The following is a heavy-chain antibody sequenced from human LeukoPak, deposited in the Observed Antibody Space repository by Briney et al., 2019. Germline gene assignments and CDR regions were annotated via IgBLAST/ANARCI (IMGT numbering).Heavy chain of an antibody. CDR2: IKRDGSEK. J-gene: IGHJ4*02. CDR3: ATTSGIGYCSGGSCSI. CDR1: GFTFSSYW. D-gene: IGHD2-15*01. V-gene: IGHV3-7*01. Sequence: PGGSLRLSCAASGFTFSSYWMSWVRQAPGKGLEWVANIKRDGSEKYYVDSVKGRFTISRDNAKNSLYLQMNSLRAEDTAVYYCATTSGIGYCSGGSCSIWGQGTLVTVSS.